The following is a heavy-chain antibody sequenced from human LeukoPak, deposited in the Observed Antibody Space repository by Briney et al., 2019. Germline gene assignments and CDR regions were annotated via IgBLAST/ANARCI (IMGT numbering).Heavy chain of an antibody. CDR1: GYTFTSYG. V-gene: IGHV1-18*01. CDR2: ISAYNGNT. CDR3: ARLGSIGPARGQFDY. D-gene: IGHD3-16*01. J-gene: IGHJ4*02. Sequence: GASVKVSCKASGYTFTSYGISWVRQAPGQGLEWMGWISAYNGNTNYAQKLQGRVTMTTDTSTSTAYMELRSLRSDDTAVYYCARLGSIGPARGQFDYWGQGTLVTVSS.